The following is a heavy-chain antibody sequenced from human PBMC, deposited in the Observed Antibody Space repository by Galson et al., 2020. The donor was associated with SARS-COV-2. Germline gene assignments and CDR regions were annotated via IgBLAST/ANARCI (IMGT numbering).Heavy chain of an antibody. CDR3: AKEGGSGWATDYFEH. CDR1: GFTFSNYA. CDR2: LHEKGFPT. D-gene: IGHD6-19*01. Sequence: GESLKISCTASGFTFSNYAMAWVRQAPGKGLEWVSLLHEKGFPTYSADSVKGRFTISRDNSRNTLYLEMNNLRVEDTAVYYCAKEGGSGWATDYFEHWGQGTLVTVSS. J-gene: IGHJ1*01. V-gene: IGHV3-23*01.